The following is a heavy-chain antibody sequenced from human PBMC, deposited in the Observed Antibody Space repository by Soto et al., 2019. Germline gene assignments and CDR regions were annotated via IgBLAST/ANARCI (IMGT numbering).Heavy chain of an antibody. V-gene: IGHV3-23*01. D-gene: IGHD6-19*01. J-gene: IGHJ4*02. CDR3: AKVRSGWYYDY. Sequence: PGGSLRLSCAASGFTFSSHGMTWVRQASGKGLEWVSVISGGGGTTFYADSVKGRFTISRDNSENTLYLQMDSLRAEYTAVYYCAKVRSGWYYDYWGQGTPVTVSS. CDR1: GFTFSSHG. CDR2: ISGGGGTT.